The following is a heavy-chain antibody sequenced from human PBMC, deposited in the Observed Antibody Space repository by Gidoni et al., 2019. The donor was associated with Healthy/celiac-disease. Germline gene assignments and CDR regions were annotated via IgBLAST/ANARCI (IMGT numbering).Heavy chain of an antibody. CDR3: ARPYGDPNWSYDACDI. Sequence: QLLLQASGPGLVKPSETLSLTCTVSGGSISSSSYYWGWIRQPQGKGLEWIGIIYYSGSTYYNPFLKMRVTISVDTSKNQFSLKLSSVTAADTAVYYCARPYGDPNWSYDACDIWGQGTMVTVSS. D-gene: IGHD4-17*01. V-gene: IGHV4-39*01. CDR2: IYYSGST. CDR1: GGSISSSSYY. J-gene: IGHJ3*02.